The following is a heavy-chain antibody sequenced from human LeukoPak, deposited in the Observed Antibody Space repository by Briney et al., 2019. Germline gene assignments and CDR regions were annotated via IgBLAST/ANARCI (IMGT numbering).Heavy chain of an antibody. J-gene: IGHJ4*02. CDR2: ISYDGSNK. V-gene: IGHV3-30*18. D-gene: IGHD6-19*01. CDR3: AKEYRSGWYYFDY. Sequence: GRSLRLSCAASGFTFSTYGMHWVRQAPGKGLEWVAVISYDGSNKYYADSVKGRFTISRDNSKNTPYLQMNSLRAEDTAVYYCAKEYRSGWYYFDYWGQGTLVTVSS. CDR1: GFTFSTYG.